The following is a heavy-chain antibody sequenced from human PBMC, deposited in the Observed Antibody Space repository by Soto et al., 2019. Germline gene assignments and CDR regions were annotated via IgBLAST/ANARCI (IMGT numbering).Heavy chain of an antibody. CDR2: IFSNDEK. Sequence: SGPTLVNPTETLTLTCTVSGFSLSNPRMGVSWIRQPPGKALEWLAHIFSNDEKSYSTSLKSRLTISRDTSKSQVVLTMTNMDPVDTATYYCARIQRISMIVVSKPYFNYWGQGALVTVSS. CDR3: ARIQRISMIVVSKPYFNY. V-gene: IGHV2-26*01. J-gene: IGHJ4*02. CDR1: GFSLSNPRMG. D-gene: IGHD3-22*01.